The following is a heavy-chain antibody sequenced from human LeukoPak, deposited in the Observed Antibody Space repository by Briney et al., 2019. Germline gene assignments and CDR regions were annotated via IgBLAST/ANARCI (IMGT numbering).Heavy chain of an antibody. D-gene: IGHD3-22*01. CDR2: INHSGST. J-gene: IGHJ3*02. Sequence: SETLSLTCAVYGGSFSGHYWSWIRQPPGKGLEWIGEINHSGSTNYNPSLKSRVTISVDTSKNQFSLKLSSVTAADTAVYYCARVGYDRLTGAFDIWGQGTMVTVSS. CDR3: ARVGYDRLTGAFDI. V-gene: IGHV4-34*01. CDR1: GGSFSGHY.